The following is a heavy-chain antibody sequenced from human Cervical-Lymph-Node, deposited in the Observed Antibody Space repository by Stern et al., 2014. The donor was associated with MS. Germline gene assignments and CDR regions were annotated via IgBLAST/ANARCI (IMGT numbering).Heavy chain of an antibody. CDR3: ARDPGIAESSHYYGLDV. CDR2: ISSSNSYI. D-gene: IGHD6-13*01. Sequence: EVQLLESGGGLVKPGGSLRLSCAVSGFTFSSYSMNWVRQAPGKGLEWVSSISSSNSYIYYADSVKGRFTISRDNAKNSLYLQMNSLRAEDTAVYYCARDPGIAESSHYYGLDVWGQGTTVTVSS. CDR1: GFTFSSYS. J-gene: IGHJ6*02. V-gene: IGHV3-21*01.